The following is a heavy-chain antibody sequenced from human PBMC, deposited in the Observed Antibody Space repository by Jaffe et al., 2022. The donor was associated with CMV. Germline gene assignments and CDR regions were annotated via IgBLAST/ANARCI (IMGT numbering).Heavy chain of an antibody. D-gene: IGHD6-19*01. CDR3: ARHVRQWLDPYYFDY. CDR1: GYSFTSYW. J-gene: IGHJ4*02. V-gene: IGHV5-10-1*03. CDR2: IDPSDSYT. Sequence: EVQLVQSGAEVKKPGESLRISCKGSGYSFTSYWISWVRQMPGKGLEWMGRIDPSDSYTNYSPSFQGHVTISADKSISTAYLQWSSLKASDTAMYYCARHVRQWLDPYYFDYWGQGTLVTVSS.